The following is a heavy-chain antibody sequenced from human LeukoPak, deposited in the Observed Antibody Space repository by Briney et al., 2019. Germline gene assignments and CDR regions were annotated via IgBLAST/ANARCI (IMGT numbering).Heavy chain of an antibody. CDR2: IRPDGSAV. CDR3: ARFGLPYSIDL. Sequence: HTGGSLRLSCIASGFTINQHSMSWVRQAPVKGLEWVASIRPDGSAVFYVDSVKGRFTFSRDNAKNSLDLQMKSLRAEDTAVYYCARFGLPYSIDLWGQGTMVTVSS. V-gene: IGHV3-7*01. J-gene: IGHJ6*02. D-gene: IGHD3/OR15-3a*01. CDR1: GFTINQHS.